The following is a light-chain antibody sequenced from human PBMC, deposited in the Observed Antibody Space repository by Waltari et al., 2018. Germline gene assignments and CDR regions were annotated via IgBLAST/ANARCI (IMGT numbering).Light chain of an antibody. CDR3: QQYGRSWNA. Sequence: EIVLTQSPGNLFLSPGERDTLSCRAIQSVSSSNLAWYQQKPGQAPRLLIHDASSRATGIPDRFSGSGSGTDFTLTISRLEPDDFAVYYCQQYGRSWNAFGQGTRLEIK. CDR1: QSVSSSN. J-gene: IGKJ2*01. V-gene: IGKV3-20*01. CDR2: DAS.